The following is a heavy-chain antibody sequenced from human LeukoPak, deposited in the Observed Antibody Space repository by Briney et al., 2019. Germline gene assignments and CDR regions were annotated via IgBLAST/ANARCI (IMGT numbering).Heavy chain of an antibody. J-gene: IGHJ4*02. D-gene: IGHD5-18*01. V-gene: IGHV5-51*01. CDR3: ARLPPPPPGYSYGLDY. Sequence: GESLKISCKGSGYSFTSYWIGWVRQMPGKGLEWMGIIYPGDSDTRYSPSFQGQVTISADKSISTAYLQWSSLKASDTAMYYCARLPPPPPGYSYGLDYWGQGTLVTVSS. CDR2: IYPGDSDT. CDR1: GYSFTSYW.